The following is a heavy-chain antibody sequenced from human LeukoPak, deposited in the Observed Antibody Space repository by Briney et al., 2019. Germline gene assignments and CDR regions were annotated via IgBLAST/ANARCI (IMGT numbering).Heavy chain of an antibody. CDR2: INTNTGNP. J-gene: IGHJ4*02. V-gene: IGHV7-4-1*02. CDR1: GYTFTSYA. Sequence: ASVKVSCKASGYTFTSYAMNWVRQAPGQGLEWMGWINTNTGNPTYAQGFTGRFVFSLDTSVSTAYLQISSLKAEDTAVYYCAREYCSGGSCYSFDYWGQGTLVTISS. D-gene: IGHD2-15*01. CDR3: AREYCSGGSCYSFDY.